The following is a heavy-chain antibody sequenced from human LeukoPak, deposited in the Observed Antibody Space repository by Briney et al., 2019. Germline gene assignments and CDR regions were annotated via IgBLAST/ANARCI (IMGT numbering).Heavy chain of an antibody. Sequence: GGSLRLSCAASGFTFRYYGMHWVRQAPGKGLEWVAVISYDGSNKYYADSVKGRFTISRDNSKNTLYLQMNSLRAEDTAVYYCARDSVAAAGNLDYWGQGTLVTVSS. J-gene: IGHJ4*02. CDR3: ARDSVAAAGNLDY. D-gene: IGHD6-13*01. CDR2: ISYDGSNK. CDR1: GFTFRYYG. V-gene: IGHV3-30*03.